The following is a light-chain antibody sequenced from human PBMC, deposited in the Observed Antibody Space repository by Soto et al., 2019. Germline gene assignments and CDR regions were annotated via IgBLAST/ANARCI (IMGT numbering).Light chain of an antibody. CDR2: SNN. CDR1: SSNIKSNT. J-gene: IGLJ7*01. V-gene: IGLV1-44*01. CDR3: ATWDDSLNGWV. Sequence: QSVLTQPPSASGTPGQRVTIACSGGSSNIKSNTVNWYQQVPGTAPKLLVYSNNQRPSGVPDRFSGSQAGTSASLAISGLQSEDEADYYCATWDDSLNGWVIGGGTQLTVL.